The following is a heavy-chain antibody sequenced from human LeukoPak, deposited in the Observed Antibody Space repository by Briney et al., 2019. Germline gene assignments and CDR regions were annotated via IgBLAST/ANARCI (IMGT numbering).Heavy chain of an antibody. J-gene: IGHJ4*02. Sequence: PGGSLRLSCAASGFTFSSYAMSWVRQAPGKGLEWVSSISGTGGSTYYADSVKGRFTISRDNSKNTLFLQMNSLGAEETALYYCAKHFGSGDYYNFFDDWGQGTLVSVSS. CDR2: ISGTGGST. CDR3: AKHFGSGDYYNFFDD. CDR1: GFTFSSYA. V-gene: IGHV3-23*01. D-gene: IGHD3-10*01.